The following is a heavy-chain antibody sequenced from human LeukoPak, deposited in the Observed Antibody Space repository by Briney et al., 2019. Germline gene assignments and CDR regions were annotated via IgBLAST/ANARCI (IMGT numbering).Heavy chain of an antibody. D-gene: IGHD3-16*01. CDR3: RGALGY. V-gene: IGHV3-73*01. CDR2: IRGKSSNYAT. CDR1: GFNFSGSA. J-gene: IGHJ4*02. Sequence: PGGSLRLSCVTSGFNFSGSAMHWVRQASGKGLEWVGRIRGKSSNYATTYTASMKDRFTISRDDSKNTAYLQMNGLKTEDTAVYYCRGALGYWGQGTLATVSS.